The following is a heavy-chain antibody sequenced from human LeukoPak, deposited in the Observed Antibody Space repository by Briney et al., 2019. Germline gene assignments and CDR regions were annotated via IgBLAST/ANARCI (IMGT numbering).Heavy chain of an antibody. J-gene: IGHJ4*02. V-gene: IGHV4-4*09. CDR2: IYSGGMT. CDR1: GGSISSYY. CDR3: ARGGYSFYNF. Sequence: PSETLFLTRTVSGGSISSYYWSWIRQPPGKGLEWVGFIYSGGMTAYNPSLESRVTISVDTSKNQVLLRLNSVTAADTAVYFCARGGYSFYNFWGQGTLVTVSS. D-gene: IGHD5-12*01.